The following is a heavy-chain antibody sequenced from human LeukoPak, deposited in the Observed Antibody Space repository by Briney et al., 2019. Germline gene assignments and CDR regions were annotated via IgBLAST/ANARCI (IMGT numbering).Heavy chain of an antibody. D-gene: IGHD3-3*01. Sequence: TLSLTCTVSGGSISSSSYYWGWIRQPPGKGLEWIGYIYYSGSTYYNPSLKSRVTISVDTSKNQFSLKLSSVTAADTAVYYCAREPLYPMVDYWGQGTLVTVSS. CDR2: IYYSGST. CDR1: GGSISSSSYY. J-gene: IGHJ4*02. CDR3: AREPLYPMVDY. V-gene: IGHV4-30-4*08.